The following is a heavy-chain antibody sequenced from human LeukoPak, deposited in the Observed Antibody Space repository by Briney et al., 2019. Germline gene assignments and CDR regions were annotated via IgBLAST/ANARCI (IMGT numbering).Heavy chain of an antibody. Sequence: PGGSLRLSCAASGFTFSSYWMHWVRQAPGKGLVWVSRINSDGSSTCYADSVKGRFTISRDNAKNTLYLQMNSLRAEDTAVYYCARGDIVVVPAAIRGYYYYYMDVWGKGTAVTVSS. CDR1: GFTFSSYW. V-gene: IGHV3-74*01. J-gene: IGHJ6*03. D-gene: IGHD2-2*02. CDR2: INSDGSST. CDR3: ARGDIVVVPAAIRGYYYYYMDV.